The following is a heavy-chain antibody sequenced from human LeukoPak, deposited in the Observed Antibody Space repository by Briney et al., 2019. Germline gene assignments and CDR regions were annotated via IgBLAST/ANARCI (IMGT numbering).Heavy chain of an antibody. D-gene: IGHD1-1*01. V-gene: IGHV4-39*01. CDR1: GGSISSAGHY. CDR3: IAEEANDPFDY. J-gene: IGHJ4*02. CDR2: IYYTGTY. Sequence: PSETLSLTCTVSGGSISSAGHYWGWIRQPPGKEMEWIGHIYYTGTYYHNPSLTGRVTLSVDTSKNQFSLKLSSVTAADTAVYYCIAEEANDPFDYWGQGTLVTVSS.